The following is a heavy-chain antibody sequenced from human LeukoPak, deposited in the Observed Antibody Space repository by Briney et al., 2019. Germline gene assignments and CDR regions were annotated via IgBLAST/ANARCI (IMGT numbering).Heavy chain of an antibody. CDR1: GGSISSSSYY. Sequence: SETLSLTCTVSGGSISSSSYYWGWIRQPPGKGLERIGSIYYSGSTYYNPSLKSRVTISVDTSKNQFSLKLSSVTAADTAVYYCARHKDIVVVVAATPGPFDPWGQGTLVTVSS. D-gene: IGHD2-15*01. V-gene: IGHV4-39*01. J-gene: IGHJ5*02. CDR2: IYYSGST. CDR3: ARHKDIVVVVAATPGPFDP.